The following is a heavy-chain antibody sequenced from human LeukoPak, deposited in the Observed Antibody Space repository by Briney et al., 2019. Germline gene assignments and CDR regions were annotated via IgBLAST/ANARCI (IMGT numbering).Heavy chain of an antibody. V-gene: IGHV3-48*01. CDR3: ARDRALELDAFDI. CDR1: GFTFSSYS. Sequence: GGSLRLSCAASGFTFSSYSMNWVRQAPGKGLEWVSYISSSSGTIYYADSVKGRFTISRDNAKNSLYLQMNSLRAEDTAVYYCARDRALELDAFDIWGQGTMVTVSS. D-gene: IGHD1-7*01. CDR2: ISSSSGTI. J-gene: IGHJ3*02.